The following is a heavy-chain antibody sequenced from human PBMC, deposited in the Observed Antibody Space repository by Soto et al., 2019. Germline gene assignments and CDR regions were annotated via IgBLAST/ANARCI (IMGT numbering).Heavy chain of an antibody. V-gene: IGHV3-7*01. CDR1: DLTLSDFW. CDR2: IKPDESEK. Sequence: EVQLVESGGGLVQPGGSLGFSGTASDLTLSDFWMTWVRQPPGKGLEWVARIKPDESEKKYADSVKGRFSISRDNAKNSMYLQMDSLRGEDTAVYYCVRGGSNYASWGQGTLVTVSS. J-gene: IGHJ5*02. CDR3: VRGGSNYAS. D-gene: IGHD4-4*01.